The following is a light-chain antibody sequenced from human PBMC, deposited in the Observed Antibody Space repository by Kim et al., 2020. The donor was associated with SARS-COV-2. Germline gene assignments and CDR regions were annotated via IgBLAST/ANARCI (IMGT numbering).Light chain of an antibody. CDR2: DTS. Sequence: LSQGEKAPLSCRAVQSISTFLAWYQQRLGQAPKLLIYDTSKRAAGVPARFSASGSGTDFTLTISSLEPDDFATYYCQQRYSWPRTFGQGTKVDIK. J-gene: IGKJ1*01. CDR3: QQRYSWPRT. V-gene: IGKV3-11*01. CDR1: QSISTF.